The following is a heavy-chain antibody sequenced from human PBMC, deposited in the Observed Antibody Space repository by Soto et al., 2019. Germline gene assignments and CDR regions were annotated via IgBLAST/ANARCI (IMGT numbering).Heavy chain of an antibody. D-gene: IGHD3-22*01. CDR1: GGTFSSYT. V-gene: IGHV1-69*02. J-gene: IGHJ4*02. CDR3: ARGYYYDSSGPYYFDY. Sequence: GASVKVSCKASGGTFSSYTISWVRQAPGQGLEWMGRIIPILGIANYAQKFQGRVTITADKSTSTAYMELSSLRSEDTAVYYCARGYYYDSSGPYYFDYWGQGTRVTVSS. CDR2: IIPILGIA.